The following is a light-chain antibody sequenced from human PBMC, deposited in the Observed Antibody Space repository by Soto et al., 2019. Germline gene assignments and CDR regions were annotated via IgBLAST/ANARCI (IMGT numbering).Light chain of an antibody. CDR3: QSYDSSNVV. V-gene: IGLV6-57*04. J-gene: IGLJ2*01. CDR1: SGSIASNY. Sequence: NFMLTQPHSVSKSPGKTVTTSCTRSSGSIASNYVQWYQQRPGSAPTTVIYEDNQRPSGVPDRFSGSIDSSSNSASLTISGLKTEDEADYYCQSYDSSNVVFGGGTKLTVL. CDR2: EDN.